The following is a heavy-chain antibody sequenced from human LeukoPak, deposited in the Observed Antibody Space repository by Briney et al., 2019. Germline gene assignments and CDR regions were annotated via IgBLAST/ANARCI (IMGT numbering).Heavy chain of an antibody. V-gene: IGHV4-39*07. D-gene: IGHD1-7*01. CDR3: ARKQTGTMYDV. CDR1: CGYISSSSYY. CDR2: FSSGGSA. Sequence: SETLSLTCIVPCGYISSSSYYWAWIRQSPGKGLEWIGTFSSGGSAYYNPSLTSRVSISKDTSDNQFSLRLYSVTAADTAVYYCARKQTGTMYDVWGQGTQVTVSS. J-gene: IGHJ4*02.